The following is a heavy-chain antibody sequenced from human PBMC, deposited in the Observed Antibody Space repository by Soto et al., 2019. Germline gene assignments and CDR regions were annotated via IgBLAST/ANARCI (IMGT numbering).Heavy chain of an antibody. D-gene: IGHD4-17*01. CDR2: IYPSDSTT. V-gene: IGHV5-51*01. Sequence: PRESLTISCTCSGHSFTHYWIAWVRQMPGKGLEYMGIIYPSDSTTRYSPSFQGQVTISADKSISTAYLQWNSLKASDTAMYYCARHGFYGDYSSNYFDPWGQGTLVTVPS. CDR3: ARHGFYGDYSSNYFDP. J-gene: IGHJ5*02. CDR1: GHSFTHYW.